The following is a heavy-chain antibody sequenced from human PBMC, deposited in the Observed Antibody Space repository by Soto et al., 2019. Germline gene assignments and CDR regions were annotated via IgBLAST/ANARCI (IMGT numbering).Heavy chain of an antibody. CDR2: ISVSVGST. CDR1: GFTFSSYA. V-gene: IGHV3-23*01. D-gene: IGHD6-19*01. J-gene: IGHJ4*02. CDR3: AKVERAVAGIID. Sequence: EVQLLESGGGLVQPAGSLRLSCAASGFTFSSYAMSWVRQAPGKGLDWVSAISVSVGSTYYADSVKGRFTISRDNSKNTLYLQMNSLRAEDTAVYYCAKVERAVAGIIDWGQGTLVTVSS.